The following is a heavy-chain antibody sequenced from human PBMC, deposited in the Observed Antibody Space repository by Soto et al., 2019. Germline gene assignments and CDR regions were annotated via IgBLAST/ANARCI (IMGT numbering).Heavy chain of an antibody. Sequence: QVQLVQSGAEVKKPGSSVKVSCKTSGGTFSSYTIGWVRQAPGQGLEWMGRIIPTQGIINYAQKFQGRVTITADKSTSTADMELRSLRSEDTAVYYCARVNTADVNTWGQGTLVTVSS. CDR1: GGTFSSYT. V-gene: IGHV1-69*02. D-gene: IGHD5-18*01. J-gene: IGHJ5*02. CDR3: ARVNTADVNT. CDR2: IIPTQGII.